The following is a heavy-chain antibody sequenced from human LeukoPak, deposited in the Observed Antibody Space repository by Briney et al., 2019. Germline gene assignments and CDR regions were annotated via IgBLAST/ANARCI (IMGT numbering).Heavy chain of an antibody. CDR3: AKSVVVITFRFDD. D-gene: IGHD2-15*01. CDR1: GFTFSSYG. V-gene: IGHV3-33*06. J-gene: IGHJ4*02. CDR2: IWYDGSNK. Sequence: GGSLRLSCAASGFTFSSYGMHWVRQAPGKGLEWVAVIWYDGSNKYYADSVKGRFTISRDNSKNMVYLQMNSLRADDTAVYYCAKSVVVITFRFDDWGQGALVTVSS.